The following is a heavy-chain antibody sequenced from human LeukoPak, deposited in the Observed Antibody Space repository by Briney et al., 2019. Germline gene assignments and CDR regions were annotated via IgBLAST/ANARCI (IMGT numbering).Heavy chain of an antibody. CDR2: ISSSGSTI. CDR1: GFTFSSYE. V-gene: IGHV3-48*03. Sequence: GSLRLSCAASGFTFSSYEMNWVRQAPGKGLEWVSYISSSGSTIYYADSVKGRFTISRDSAKNSLYLQMDSLKTEDTAVYYCTTEAGDDWGQGTLVTVSS. CDR3: TTEAGDD. J-gene: IGHJ4*02. D-gene: IGHD5-24*01.